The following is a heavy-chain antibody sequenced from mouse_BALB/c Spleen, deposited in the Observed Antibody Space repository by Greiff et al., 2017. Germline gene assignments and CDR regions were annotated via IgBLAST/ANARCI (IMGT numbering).Heavy chain of an antibody. CDR1: GYTFTSYY. CDR3: ARRYGKGDWFAY. CDR2: IYPGDGST. D-gene: IGHD2-1*01. V-gene: IGHV1S56*01. Sequence: QVQLQQSGPELVKPGASVKMSCKASGYTFTSYYIHWVKQRPGQGLEWIGWIYPGDGSTKYNEKFKGKTTLTADKSSSTAYMLLSSLTSEDSAIYFCARRYGKGDWFAYWGQGTLVTVSA. J-gene: IGHJ3*01.